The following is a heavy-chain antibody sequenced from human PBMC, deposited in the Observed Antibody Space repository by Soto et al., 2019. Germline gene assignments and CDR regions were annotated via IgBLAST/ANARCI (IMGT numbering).Heavy chain of an antibody. CDR2: IYHSGST. CDR3: ARGAYEGVWGSYEDY. D-gene: IGHD3-16*01. Sequence: QVQLQESGPGLVKPSGTLSLTCAVSGGSISSSNWWSWVRQPPGKGLEWIGEIYHSGSTNYNPSPKSRATISVDKSKNQFSLKLSSVTAADTAVYYCARGAYEGVWGSYEDYWGQGTLVTVSS. J-gene: IGHJ4*02. CDR1: GGSISSSNW. V-gene: IGHV4-4*02.